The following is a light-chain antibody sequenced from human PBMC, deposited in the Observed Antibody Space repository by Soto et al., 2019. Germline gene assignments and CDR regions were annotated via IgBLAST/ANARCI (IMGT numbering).Light chain of an antibody. Sequence: EIVMTQSPATLSVSPVEIATLSFMASQSVSSKLAWYQQKPGQAPRLLIYGASTRATGIPARFSGSGSGTEFTLTISSLQSEDFAVYYCQQYNNWPPWTFGQGTKVEIK. CDR1: QSVSSK. J-gene: IGKJ1*01. V-gene: IGKV3-15*01. CDR3: QQYNNWPPWT. CDR2: GAS.